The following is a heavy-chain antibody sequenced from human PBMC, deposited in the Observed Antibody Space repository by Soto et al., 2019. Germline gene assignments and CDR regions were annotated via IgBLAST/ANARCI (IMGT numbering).Heavy chain of an antibody. V-gene: IGHV4-30-4*01. D-gene: IGHD2-8*01. J-gene: IGHJ5*02. CDR2: IYYSGST. Sequence: SETLSLTCTVSGGSISSGDYYWSWIRQPPGKGLEWIGYIYYSGSTYYNPSLKSRVTISVDTSKNQFSLKLSSVTAADTAVYYCASVLMVSRWFDPWGQGTLVTVSS. CDR3: ASVLMVSRWFDP. CDR1: GGSISSGDYY.